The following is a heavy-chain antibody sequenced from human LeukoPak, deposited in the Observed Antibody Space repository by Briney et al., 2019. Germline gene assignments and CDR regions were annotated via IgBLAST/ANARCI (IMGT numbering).Heavy chain of an antibody. CDR3: ATGINYNSGWYGSFDS. J-gene: IGHJ4*02. D-gene: IGHD6-19*01. CDR1: GYTFTDYY. V-gene: IGHV1-2*02. Sequence: ASVKVSCKASGYTFTDYYIHWVRQAPGQGLDWIGWIYPNTGGTNYPQQFEGRITMTRDTSISTAYMELTRLRFDDTAVYYCATGINYNSGWYGSFDSWGQGSLVTVSS. CDR2: IYPNTGGT.